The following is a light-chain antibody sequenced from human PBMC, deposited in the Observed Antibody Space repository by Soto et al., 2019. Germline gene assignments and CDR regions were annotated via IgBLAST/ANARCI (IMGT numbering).Light chain of an antibody. J-gene: IGKJ5*01. V-gene: IGKV3-11*01. Sequence: EIVMTQSPGTLSLSPGEGATLSCRASQSVSSYLAWYQQKPGQAPRLLIYAASTRATGVSARFSGSGSGTDFTLTISGLEPADLGVYYCQQRHNWPITFGQGTRLEI. CDR1: QSVSSY. CDR3: QQRHNWPIT. CDR2: AAS.